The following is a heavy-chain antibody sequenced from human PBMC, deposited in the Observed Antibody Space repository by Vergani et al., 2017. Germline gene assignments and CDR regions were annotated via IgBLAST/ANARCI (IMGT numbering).Heavy chain of an antibody. Sequence: QVQLVQSGAEVNKPGSSVKVSCKASGGTFSSYAISWVRQAPGQGLEWMGRIIPIFGTANYAQKFQGRVTITADESPSTAYMELSSLRSEDTAVYYCARDRNGYYGSGAYYYGMDVWGQGTTVTVSS. CDR2: IIPIFGTA. CDR3: ARDRNGYYGSGAYYYGMDV. J-gene: IGHJ6*02. D-gene: IGHD3-10*01. V-gene: IGHV1-69*13. CDR1: GGTFSSYA.